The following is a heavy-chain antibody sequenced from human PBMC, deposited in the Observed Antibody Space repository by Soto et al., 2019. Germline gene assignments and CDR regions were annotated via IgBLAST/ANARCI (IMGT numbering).Heavy chain of an antibody. V-gene: IGHV3-11*01. D-gene: IGHD3-16*02. CDR3: ASQYYDYIWGSYRVPYYFDY. J-gene: IGHJ4*02. CDR2: ISSSGSTI. CDR1: GFTFSDYY. Sequence: VQLVESGGGLVKPGGSLRLSCAASGFTFSDYYMSWIRQAPGKGLEWVSYISSSGSTIYYADSVKGRFTISRDNAKNSLYLQMNSLRAEDTVVYYCASQYYDYIWGSYRVPYYFDYWGQGTLVTVSS.